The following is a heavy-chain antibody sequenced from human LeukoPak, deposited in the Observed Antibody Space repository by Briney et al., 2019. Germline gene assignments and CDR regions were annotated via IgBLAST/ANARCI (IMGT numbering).Heavy chain of an antibody. CDR2: IYYSGST. Sequence: PSETLSLTCTVSGGSISSSSYYWGWIRQPPGKGLEWIGSIYYSGSTYYNPSLKSRVTISVDTSKNQFSLKLSSVTAADTAVYYCARDRDDDPNSSWYRSGLSWFDPWGQGTLVTVSS. J-gene: IGHJ5*02. D-gene: IGHD6-13*01. CDR1: GGSISSSSYY. CDR3: ARDRDDDPNSSWYRSGLSWFDP. V-gene: IGHV4-39*07.